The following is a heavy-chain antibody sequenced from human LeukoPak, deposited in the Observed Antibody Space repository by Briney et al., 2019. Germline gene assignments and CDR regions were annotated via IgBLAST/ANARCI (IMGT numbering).Heavy chain of an antibody. CDR2: SGTRSGTK. V-gene: IGHV3-21*01. Sequence: PGGSLRLSCAASGFTLSRLAMHWVRQALGKGLEWVSSSGTRSGTKYYADSVMGRFTISRDSAMNSVSLQINSLRAEDTAVYYCLLQMTYGELSDPDFRGQGTLVTVSS. CDR3: LLQMTYGELSDPDF. D-gene: IGHD3-16*02. CDR1: GFTLSRLA. J-gene: IGHJ4*02.